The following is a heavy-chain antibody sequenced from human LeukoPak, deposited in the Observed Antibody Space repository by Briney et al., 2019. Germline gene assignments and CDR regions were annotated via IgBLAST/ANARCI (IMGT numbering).Heavy chain of an antibody. Sequence: PSQTLSLTCAISGDSVSSNSAAWSWIRQSPSRGLEWLVRTYYRSKLYHDYAVSVRSRVSVNPDTSKNQFSLQLNSVTPEDTAVYYCARFLGIGSQRYYFDSWGQGTLVTVSS. J-gene: IGHJ4*02. CDR2: TYYRSKLYH. CDR3: ARFLGIGSQRYYFDS. CDR1: GDSVSSNSAA. D-gene: IGHD6-19*01. V-gene: IGHV6-1*01.